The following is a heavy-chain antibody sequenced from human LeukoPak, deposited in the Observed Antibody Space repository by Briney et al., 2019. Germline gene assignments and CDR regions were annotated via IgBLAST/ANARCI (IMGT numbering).Heavy chain of an antibody. CDR2: IYPSGST. CDR1: GDSISSGSFY. D-gene: IGHD4-17*01. CDR3: ARHRLSAVTTNPYCFDY. V-gene: IGHV4-61*02. Sequence: SQTLSLTCSVSGDSISSGSFYWSWIRQPAGRGLEWIGRIYPSGSTNYNPSLKSRVTISLDTSKNQFSLKLSSVTAADTAVYYCARHRLSAVTTNPYCFDYWGQGTLVTVSS. J-gene: IGHJ4*02.